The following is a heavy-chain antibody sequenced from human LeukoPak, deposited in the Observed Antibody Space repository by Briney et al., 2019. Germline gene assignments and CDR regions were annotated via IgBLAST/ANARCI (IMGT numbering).Heavy chain of an antibody. J-gene: IGHJ4*02. CDR3: ARELGGYNYNAY. CDR2: INPNSGGT. D-gene: IGHD5-24*01. Sequence: ASVKVSCKASGYTFTGYYMHWVRQAPGQGLEWMGWINPNSGGTNYAQKFQGRVTMTRDTSISTAYMELSRLRSDDTAVYYCARELGGYNYNAYWGQGTLVTVSS. V-gene: IGHV1-2*02. CDR1: GYTFTGYY.